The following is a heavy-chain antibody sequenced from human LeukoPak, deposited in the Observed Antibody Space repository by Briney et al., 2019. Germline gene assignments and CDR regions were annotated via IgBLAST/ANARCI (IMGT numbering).Heavy chain of an antibody. D-gene: IGHD1-26*01. CDR2: MNPNSGNT. CDR1: GYTFTSYG. Sequence: ASVKVSCKASGYTFTSYGINWVRQATGQGLEWMGWMNPNSGNTGYAQKFQGRVTITRNTSISTAYMELSSLRSEDTAVYYCARGLREWELLRDAFDIWGQGTMVTVSS. V-gene: IGHV1-8*03. CDR3: ARGLREWELLRDAFDI. J-gene: IGHJ3*02.